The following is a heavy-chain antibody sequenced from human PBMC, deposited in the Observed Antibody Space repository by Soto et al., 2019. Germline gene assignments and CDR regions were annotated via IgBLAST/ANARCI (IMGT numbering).Heavy chain of an antibody. CDR2: MYGGGGT. J-gene: IGHJ2*01. V-gene: IGHV3-66*01. Sequence: EVQLVESGGGLVQPGGSLRLSCAASGFIVSSNYMSWVRQAPGKGLEWVSVMYGGGGTNYADSVKGRFIVSRDSSKNTLFLQMNNLRAEDTAVYYCCGPSTVTISWFCDLWGRGTLVTVSS. CDR1: GFIVSSNY. CDR3: CGPSTVTISWFCDL. D-gene: IGHD4-17*01.